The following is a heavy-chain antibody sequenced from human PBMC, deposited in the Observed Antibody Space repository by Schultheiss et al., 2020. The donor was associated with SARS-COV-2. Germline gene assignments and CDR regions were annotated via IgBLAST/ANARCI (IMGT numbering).Heavy chain of an antibody. J-gene: IGHJ3*02. CDR1: GGSISSGGYY. V-gene: IGHV4-31*03. Sequence: SETLSLTCTVSGGSISSGGYYWSWIRQHPGKGLEWIGYIYYSGSTYYNPSLKSRVTISVDTSKSQFSLKLSSVTAADTAVYYCARGGAEYGSGIIADAFDIWGQGTMVTVSS. CDR3: ARGGAEYGSGIIADAFDI. D-gene: IGHD3-10*01. CDR2: IYYSGST.